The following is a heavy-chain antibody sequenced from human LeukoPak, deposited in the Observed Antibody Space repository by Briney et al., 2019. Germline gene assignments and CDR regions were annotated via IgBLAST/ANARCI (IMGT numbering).Heavy chain of an antibody. D-gene: IGHD3-22*01. CDR1: GGSFSGYY. V-gene: IGHV4-34*01. CDR2: INHSGST. Sequence: PSETLSLTCAVYGGSFSGYYWSWIRQPPGKGLEWIGEINHSGSTNYNPSLKSRVTISVDTSKNQFSLKLSSVTAADTAVYYCARNAYYYDSSGHGRWYFQHWGQGTLVTVSS. CDR3: ARNAYYYDSSGHGRWYFQH. J-gene: IGHJ1*01.